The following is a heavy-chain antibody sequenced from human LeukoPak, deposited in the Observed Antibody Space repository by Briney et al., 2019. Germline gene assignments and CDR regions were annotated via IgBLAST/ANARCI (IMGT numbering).Heavy chain of an antibody. D-gene: IGHD3-3*01. CDR3: AREITIFGVVQRFDY. CDR1: GGTFSSYA. CDR2: IIPIFGTA. Sequence: SVKVSCTASGGTFSSYAISWVRQAPGQGREWMGRIIPIFGTANYAQKFQGRVTITTDESTSTAYMELSSLRSEDTAVYYCAREITIFGVVQRFDYWGQGTLVTVSS. V-gene: IGHV1-69*05. J-gene: IGHJ4*02.